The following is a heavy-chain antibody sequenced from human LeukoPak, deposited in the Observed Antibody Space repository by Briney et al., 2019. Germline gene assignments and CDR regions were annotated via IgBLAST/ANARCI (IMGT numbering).Heavy chain of an antibody. CDR1: GYTFTSYG. V-gene: IGHV1-18*01. D-gene: IGHD3-22*01. CDR2: ISAYNGNT. CDR3: ARDSYYDSSGYYYVPQPSEY. Sequence: ASVKVSCKASGYTFTSYGISWVRQAPGQGLEWMGWISAYNGNTNYAQKLQGRVTMTTDTSTSTAYMELRSLRSDDTAVYYCARDSYYDSSGYYYVPQPSEYWGQGTLVTVSS. J-gene: IGHJ4*02.